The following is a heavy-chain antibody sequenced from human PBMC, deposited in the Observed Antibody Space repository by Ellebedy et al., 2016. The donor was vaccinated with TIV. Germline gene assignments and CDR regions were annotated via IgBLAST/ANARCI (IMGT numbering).Heavy chain of an antibody. V-gene: IGHV4-59*01. Sequence: GSLRLPCAVSGGSLSDNYWTWIRQPPGKGLEWIGYLYYTGSTNYNPSLKSRVTISVNTPRNQFSLKLNSVTAADTAVYYCVSSVSVDAFDLWGQGTMVTVSS. CDR1: GGSLSDNY. D-gene: IGHD3-10*01. CDR2: LYYTGST. J-gene: IGHJ3*01. CDR3: VSSVSVDAFDL.